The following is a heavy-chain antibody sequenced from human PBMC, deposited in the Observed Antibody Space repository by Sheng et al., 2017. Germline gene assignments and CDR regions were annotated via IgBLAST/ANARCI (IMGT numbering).Heavy chain of an antibody. Sequence: QVQLVESGGGVVQPGRSLRLSCAASGFTFSSYGMHWVRQAPGKGLEWVAVISYDGSNKYYADSVKGRFTISRDNSKNTLYLQMNSLRAEDTAVYYCAKEVGVRGVIIPMDVWGQGTTVTVSS. CDR2: ISYDGSNK. CDR1: GFTFSSYG. D-gene: IGHD3-10*01. J-gene: IGHJ6*02. CDR3: AKEVGVRGVIIPMDV. V-gene: IGHV3-30*18.